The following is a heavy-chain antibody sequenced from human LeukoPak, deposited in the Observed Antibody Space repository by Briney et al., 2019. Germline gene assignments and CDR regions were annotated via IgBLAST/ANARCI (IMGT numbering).Heavy chain of an antibody. CDR3: PRESNDYDGSGFYHDY. CDR1: DDSIRTIF. D-gene: IGHD3-22*01. CDR2: IYTSGST. J-gene: IGHJ4*02. V-gene: IGHV4-4*07. Sequence: SETLSLTCSASDDSIRTIFSSWIRQPAGKGLEWIGRIYTSGSTDYNPPLRSRVTMSVDTSRNQFSLKLTSVTAADTAVYYCPRESNDYDGSGFYHDYLGQGTLVAVSS.